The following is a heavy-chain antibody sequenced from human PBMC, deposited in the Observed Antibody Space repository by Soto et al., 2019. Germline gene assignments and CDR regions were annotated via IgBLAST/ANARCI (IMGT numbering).Heavy chain of an antibody. V-gene: IGHV5-51*01. CDR2: IYPGDSDT. J-gene: IGHJ6*02. CDR1: GCNFTNYW. D-gene: IGHD3-10*01. Sequence: GESLKISGKGSGCNFTNYWIGWVRQMPGKGLESMGIIYPGDSDTRYSPSFQGQVTISADKSISTAYLQWSSLKASDTAMYYCAGGGVRGVVTRTRDYYGMDVWGQGTTVTVSS. CDR3: AGGGVRGVVTRTRDYYGMDV.